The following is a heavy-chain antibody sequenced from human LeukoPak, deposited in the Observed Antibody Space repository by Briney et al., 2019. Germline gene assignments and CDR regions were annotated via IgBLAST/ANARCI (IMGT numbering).Heavy chain of an antibody. D-gene: IGHD1-26*01. Sequence: SGGSLRLSCAASGFTFDNYAMTWVRQAPGKGLEWVSAIRLSDGYTYYADSVQGRFIISRDTSKNTVCLQMNSLTGDDTALYYCARVAGSYSIRPFDFWGQGTVVIVSS. CDR2: IRLSDGYT. J-gene: IGHJ4*02. CDR1: GFTFDNYA. CDR3: ARVAGSYSIRPFDF. V-gene: IGHV3-23*01.